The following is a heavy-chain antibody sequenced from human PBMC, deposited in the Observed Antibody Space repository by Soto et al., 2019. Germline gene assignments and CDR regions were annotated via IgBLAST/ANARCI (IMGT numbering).Heavy chain of an antibody. J-gene: IGHJ4*02. CDR3: ARGGDGVYSGYDPWGFDY. CDR2: INPNSGGT. CDR1: GYTFTGYY. V-gene: IGHV1-2*02. Sequence: GASVKVSCKASGYTFTGYYMHWVRQAPGQGLEWMGWINPNSGGTNYAQKFQGRVTMTRDTSISTAYMELSRLRSDDTAVYYCARGGDGVYSGYDPWGFDYWGQGTLVTVSS. D-gene: IGHD5-12*01.